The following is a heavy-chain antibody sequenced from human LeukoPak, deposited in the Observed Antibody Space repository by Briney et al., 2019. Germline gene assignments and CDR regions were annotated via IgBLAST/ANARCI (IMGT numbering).Heavy chain of an antibody. Sequence: SETLSLTCTVSGGSISSVSNYWGWFRRPPGKGLEGMGSIYYSGSTYYNPSLKSRVTISVDTSKNQFSLKLSSVTAADTAVYYCARKGRGIATHYFDYWGQGTLVTVSS. J-gene: IGHJ4*02. CDR2: IYYSGST. V-gene: IGHV4-39*01. D-gene: IGHD6-13*01. CDR3: ARKGRGIATHYFDY. CDR1: GGSISSVSNY.